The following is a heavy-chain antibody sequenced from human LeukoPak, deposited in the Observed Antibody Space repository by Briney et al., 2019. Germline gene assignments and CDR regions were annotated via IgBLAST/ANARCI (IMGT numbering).Heavy chain of an antibody. CDR2: IIPIFGTA. CDR3: AIVPYYDFWSGYYRMAYYFDY. V-gene: IGHV1-69*06. D-gene: IGHD3-3*01. J-gene: IGHJ4*02. CDR1: GGTFSSYA. Sequence: GASVKVSCKASGGTFSSYAISWVRQAPGQGLEWMGGIIPIFGTANYAQKFQGRVTITADKSTSTAYMELSSLRSEDTAVYYCAIVPYYDFWSGYYRMAYYFDYWGQGTLVTVSS.